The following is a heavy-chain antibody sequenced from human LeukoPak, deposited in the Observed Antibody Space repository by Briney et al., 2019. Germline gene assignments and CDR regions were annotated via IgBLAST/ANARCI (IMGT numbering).Heavy chain of an antibody. D-gene: IGHD4-23*01. CDR3: ARDNSIADRGWWFDP. Sequence: SVKVSCKASGGTFSSYAISWVRQAPGQGLEWMGGIIPIFGTANYAQKFQGRVTITADKSTSTAYMELSSLRSDDTAVYYCARDNSIADRGWWFDPWGQGTLVTVSS. CDR2: IIPIFGTA. CDR1: GGTFSSYA. V-gene: IGHV1-69*06. J-gene: IGHJ5*02.